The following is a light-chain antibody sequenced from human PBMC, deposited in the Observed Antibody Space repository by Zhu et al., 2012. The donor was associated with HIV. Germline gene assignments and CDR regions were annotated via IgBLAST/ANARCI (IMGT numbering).Light chain of an antibody. V-gene: IGKV3-20*01. J-gene: IGKJ2*01. CDR3: QQYGRAPT. CDR1: QTVNSNY. CDR2: DAS. Sequence: IVLTQSPGTLYLSPGERASLFCRASQTVNSNYLAWYQQKPGQPPRLLIYDASTRATGTPARFSGSGSGTDFTLTISSLDPEDFASYFCQQYGRAPTFGQGTKLEIK.